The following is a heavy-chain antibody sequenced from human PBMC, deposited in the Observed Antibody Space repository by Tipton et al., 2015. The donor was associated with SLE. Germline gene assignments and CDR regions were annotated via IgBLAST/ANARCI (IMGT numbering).Heavy chain of an antibody. D-gene: IGHD3-22*01. Sequence: TLSLTCAVYGGSFSGYYWSWIRQPPGKGLEWIGEINHSGSTNYNPSLKSRVTISVDTSKNQFSLKRSSVTAADTAVYYCAREHYYDSSGYYPYFDYWGQGTLVTVSS. CDR3: AREHYYDSSGYYPYFDY. J-gene: IGHJ4*02. CDR2: INHSGST. CDR1: GGSFSGYY. V-gene: IGHV4-34*01.